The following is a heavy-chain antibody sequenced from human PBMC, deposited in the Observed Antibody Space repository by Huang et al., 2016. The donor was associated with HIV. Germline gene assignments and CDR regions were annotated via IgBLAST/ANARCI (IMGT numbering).Heavy chain of an antibody. Sequence: QVQLVQSGTEVKKPGASVRVSCKATGYTFTNFDINWVRQASGQGLEGMGWINPENGNTGYSQKFQGRVTITRDTFISTSYVELASPTSEDTAIYYCARGVRHQLVFNYWGQGTVITVSS. V-gene: IGHV1-8*03. CDR3: ARGVRHQLVFNY. CDR2: INPENGNT. J-gene: IGHJ4*02. CDR1: GYTFTNFD. D-gene: IGHD1-1*01.